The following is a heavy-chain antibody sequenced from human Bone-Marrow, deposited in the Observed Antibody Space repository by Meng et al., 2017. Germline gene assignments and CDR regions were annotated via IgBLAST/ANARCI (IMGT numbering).Heavy chain of an antibody. CDR3: AREMTYYYDSCVYSRPDY. J-gene: IGHJ4*02. CDR2: ISYDGSNK. CDR1: VFTFSSYA. Sequence: GESLKISCAASVFTFSSYAMHWVRQAPGKGLEWVAVISYDGSNKYYADSVKGRFTISRDNSKNTLYLQMNSLRAEDTAVYYCAREMTYYYDSCVYSRPDYWGQGTLVTVSS. V-gene: IGHV3-30*16. D-gene: IGHD3-22*01.